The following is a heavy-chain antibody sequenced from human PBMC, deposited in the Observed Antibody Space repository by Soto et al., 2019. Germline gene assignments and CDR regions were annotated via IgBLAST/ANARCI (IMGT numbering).Heavy chain of an antibody. D-gene: IGHD6-13*01. V-gene: IGHV4-4*02. CDR3: ARFRAATADGFDY. CDR2: IYHSGST. CDR1: GGSIISSNW. Sequence: SETLSLTCAVSGGSIISSNWWSWVRQPPGKGLEWIGEIYHSGSTNYNPSLKSRVTISVDKSKNQFSLKLSSVTAADTAVYYCARFRAATADGFDYWGQGTLVTVSS. J-gene: IGHJ4*02.